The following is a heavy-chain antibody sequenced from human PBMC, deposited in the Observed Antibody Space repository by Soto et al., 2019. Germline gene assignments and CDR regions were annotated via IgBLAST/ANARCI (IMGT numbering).Heavy chain of an antibody. CDR3: ASSDLTGYFTADY. D-gene: IGHD3-9*01. J-gene: IGHJ4*02. CDR1: GFTVSSNY. CDR2: IYSGGST. Sequence: GGSLRLSCAASGFTVSSNYMSWVRQAPGKRLEWVSVIYSGGSTYYADSVKGRFTISRDNSKNTLYLQMNSLRAEDTAVYYCASSDLTGYFTADYWGQGTLVTVAS. V-gene: IGHV3-66*01.